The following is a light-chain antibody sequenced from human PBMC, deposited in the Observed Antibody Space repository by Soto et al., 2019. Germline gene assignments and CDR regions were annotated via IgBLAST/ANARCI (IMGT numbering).Light chain of an antibody. CDR2: AAS. V-gene: IGKV1-27*01. CDR3: QKYTNVPT. Sequence: DIQMNQSPSSLSASVGDRVTITCRASQGISNYLAWYQQIPGKVPKLLISAASTLQSGVPSRFSGSGSGTDITLNISSRQPEDVATYYCQKYTNVPTFGGGTTLEIK. J-gene: IGKJ4*01. CDR1: QGISNY.